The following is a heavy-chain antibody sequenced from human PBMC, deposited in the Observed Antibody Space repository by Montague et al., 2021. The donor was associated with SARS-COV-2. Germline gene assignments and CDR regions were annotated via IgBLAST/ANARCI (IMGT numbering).Heavy chain of an antibody. J-gene: IGHJ4*02. V-gene: IGHV4-31*03. Sequence: TLSLTCTVSGGSISSGGYYWSWIRQHPGKGLVSIGYIYYSGXTXYXXXXKXRVTISVDTSKNQFSLKLSSVTAADTAVYYCARVSLAAAATRSDYWGQGTLVTVSS. CDR1: GGSISSGGYY. D-gene: IGHD6-13*01. CDR3: ARVSLAAAATRSDY. CDR2: IYYSGXT.